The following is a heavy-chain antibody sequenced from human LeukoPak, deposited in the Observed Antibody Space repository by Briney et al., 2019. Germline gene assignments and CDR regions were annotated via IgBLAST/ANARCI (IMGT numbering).Heavy chain of an antibody. Sequence: PSETLSLTCTVSGGSISSYYWSWIRQPPGKGLEWIGYIYYSGSTNYNPSLKSRVTISVDTSKNQFSLKLSSVTAADTAVYYCARSNYYDSSGVFDYWGQGTLVTVSS. J-gene: IGHJ4*02. D-gene: IGHD3-22*01. CDR1: GGSISSYY. CDR3: ARSNYYDSSGVFDY. CDR2: IYYSGST. V-gene: IGHV4-59*01.